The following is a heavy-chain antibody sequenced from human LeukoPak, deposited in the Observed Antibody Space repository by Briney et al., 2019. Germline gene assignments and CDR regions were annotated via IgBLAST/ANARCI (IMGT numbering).Heavy chain of an antibody. J-gene: IGHJ4*02. CDR2: ISSSSSYI. CDR3: ARDSPNEAILWWSIDY. V-gene: IGHV3-21*01. Sequence: GGSLRLSCAASGFTFSSYSMNWVRQAPGKGLEWVSSISSSSSYIYYADSVKGRFTISRDNAKNSLYLQMNSLRAEDTAVYYCARDSPNEAILWWSIDYWGQGTLVTVSS. CDR1: GFTFSSYS. D-gene: IGHD2-21*01.